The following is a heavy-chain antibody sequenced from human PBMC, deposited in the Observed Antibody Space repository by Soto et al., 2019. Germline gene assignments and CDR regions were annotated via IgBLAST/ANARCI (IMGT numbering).Heavy chain of an antibody. CDR2: IIPMFGTP. J-gene: IGHJ6*02. CDR3: ARTRGGYYYGMAV. CDR1: GGTFSSYG. Sequence: QVQLVQSGAEVKKPGSSVKVSCKASGGTFSSYGISWVRQAPGQGLEWMGGIIPMFGTPRYAQKFQGRVTLTADEPTSTAYMELSSLGSEDTAVYFCARTRGGYYYGMAVWGQGTTVTVSS. V-gene: IGHV1-69*01.